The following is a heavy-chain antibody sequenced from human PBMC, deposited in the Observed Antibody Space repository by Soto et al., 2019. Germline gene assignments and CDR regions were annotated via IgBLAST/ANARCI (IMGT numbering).Heavy chain of an antibody. V-gene: IGHV5-51*01. CDR3: ARLSYYGSGSYYNGPKSAAFDI. J-gene: IGHJ3*02. CDR2: IYPGDSDT. CDR1: GYSFTSYW. Sequence: PGESLKISCKGSGYSFTSYWIGWVRQMPGKGLEWMGIIYPGDSDTRYSPSFQGQVTISADKSISTAYLQWSSLKASDTAMYYCARLSYYGSGSYYNGPKSAAFDIWGQGTMVTVSS. D-gene: IGHD3-10*01.